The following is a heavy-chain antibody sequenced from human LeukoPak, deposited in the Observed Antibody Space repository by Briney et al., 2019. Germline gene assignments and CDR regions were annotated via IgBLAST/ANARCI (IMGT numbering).Heavy chain of an antibody. CDR1: GASISSSGYY. CDR3: EIRILGYCSGDSCRTYYFDY. V-gene: IGHV4-39*01. J-gene: IGHJ4*02. CDR2: FYYSGSP. D-gene: IGHD2-15*01. Sequence: PSETLSLTCTVSGASISSSGYYWGWIRQPPGKGLEWITSFYYSGSPYYNPSLKSRVTIFADTSKNQFSVKLSSVTAADTAVYYCEIRILGYCSGDSCRTYYFDYWGQGTLATVSS.